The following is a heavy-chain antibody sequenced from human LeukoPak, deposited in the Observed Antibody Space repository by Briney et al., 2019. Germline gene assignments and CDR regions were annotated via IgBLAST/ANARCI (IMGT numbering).Heavy chain of an antibody. Sequence: SQTLSLTCAVSGGSISSGGYSWSWIRQPPGKGLEWIGYIYHSGSTYYNPSPKSRVTISVDRSKNQFSLKLSSVTAADTAVYYCARGYAPFDPWGQGTLVTVSS. D-gene: IGHD2-2*01. J-gene: IGHJ5*02. CDR2: IYHSGST. V-gene: IGHV4-30-2*01. CDR1: GGSISSGGYS. CDR3: ARGYAPFDP.